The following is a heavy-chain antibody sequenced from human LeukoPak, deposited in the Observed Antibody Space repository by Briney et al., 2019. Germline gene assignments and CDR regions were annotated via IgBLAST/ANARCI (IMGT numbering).Heavy chain of an antibody. Sequence: IRQPAGKGLEWIGRIYTSGSTNYNPSLKSRVTMSVDTSKSQFSLKLSSVTAADTAVYYCARVDYDDYVAYWYFGLWGRGTLVTVSS. V-gene: IGHV4-4*07. CDR3: ARVDYDDYVAYWYFGL. D-gene: IGHD4-17*01. J-gene: IGHJ2*01. CDR2: IYTSGST.